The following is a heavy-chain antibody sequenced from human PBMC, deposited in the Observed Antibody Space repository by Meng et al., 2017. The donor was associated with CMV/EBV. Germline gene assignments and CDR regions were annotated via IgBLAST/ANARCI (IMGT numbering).Heavy chain of an antibody. V-gene: IGHV3-74*01. Sequence: GESLKISCAASGFTFSLDWMHWVRQAPGKGPVWVARIKGDGGGTNYADSVKDRFTISRDNAKNTVYLQMNSLRAEDTALYYCAREASGGSYFAYWDQGTLVTVSS. CDR2: IKGDGGGT. D-gene: IGHD1-26*01. CDR3: AREASGGSYFAY. J-gene: IGHJ4*01. CDR1: GFTFSLDW.